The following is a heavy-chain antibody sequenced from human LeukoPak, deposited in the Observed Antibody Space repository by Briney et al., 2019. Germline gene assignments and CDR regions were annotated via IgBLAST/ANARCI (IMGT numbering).Heavy chain of an antibody. V-gene: IGHV3-33*01. J-gene: IGHJ4*02. CDR2: IWYDGSNK. CDR3: ARGSYTSSWYGVFDY. Sequence: GGSLRLSCAASGSIFSSYGMHWVRQAPGKGLEWVAVIWYDGSNKYYADSVKGRFTISRDNSKNTLYLQMNSLRGEDTAVYYCARGSYTSSWYGVFDYWGQGTLVTVSS. CDR1: GSIFSSYG. D-gene: IGHD6-13*01.